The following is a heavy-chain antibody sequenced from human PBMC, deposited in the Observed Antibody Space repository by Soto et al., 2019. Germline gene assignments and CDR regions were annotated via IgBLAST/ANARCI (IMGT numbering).Heavy chain of an antibody. CDR2: ISDSGHSI. CDR1: GLTFSNYA. V-gene: IGHV3-23*01. J-gene: IGHJ4*02. CDR3: AKDLARMSLDVSLLPF. D-gene: IGHD3-10*01. Sequence: GGSLRLSCEASGLTFSNYAMSWVRQAPGEGLEWVSGISDSGHSIYYADSVKGRFSISRDNSKNTLYLQMNGLRAEDTAVYYCAKDLARMSLDVSLLPFWGQGTLVTVSS.